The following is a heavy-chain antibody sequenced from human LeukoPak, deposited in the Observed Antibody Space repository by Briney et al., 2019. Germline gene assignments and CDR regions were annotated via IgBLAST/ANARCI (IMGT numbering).Heavy chain of an antibody. V-gene: IGHV1-8*01. J-gene: IGHJ4*02. CDR3: ARYPRSNYNFDF. D-gene: IGHD5-24*01. Sequence: ASVRVSCTASGYTFTSYDINWVRQATGQGLEWMGWMNPNNNNTGYAQKFHGRVTMTRNTHISTAYMELSSLRSEDTAVYHCARYPRSNYNFDFWGQGTLVTVSS. CDR1: GYTFTSYD. CDR2: MNPNNNNT.